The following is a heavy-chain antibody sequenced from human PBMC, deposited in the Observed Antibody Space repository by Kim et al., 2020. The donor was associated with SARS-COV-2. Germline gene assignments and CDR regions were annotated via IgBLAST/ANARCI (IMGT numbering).Heavy chain of an antibody. CDR2: VYYTGNT. CDR3: ARHPSGCPGGSGSFVGYY. J-gene: IGHJ6*01. D-gene: IGHD6-25*01. CDR1: GGSISSYY. V-gene: IGHV4-59*08. Sequence: SETLSLTCTVSGGSISSYYWNWIRQPPGKGLEWIGYVYYTGNTNYNPSLESRITISVDTSKNQFSLKLTSVTAADTAVYYCARHPSGCPGGSGSFVGYY.